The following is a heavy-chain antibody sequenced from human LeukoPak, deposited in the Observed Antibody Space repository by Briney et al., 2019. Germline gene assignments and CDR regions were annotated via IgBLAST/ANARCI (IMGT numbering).Heavy chain of an antibody. CDR1: GGSISSYY. V-gene: IGHV4-59*01. CDR3: ARHYYYDPFYY. J-gene: IGHJ4*02. CDR2: ISYSGST. Sequence: SETLSLTCTASGGSISSYYWSWIRQPPGKGLEWIGYISYSGSTDYNPSLKSRVTISVNTSKNQFSLELNSVTAADTAVYYCARHYYYDPFYYWPQGALVTVSS. D-gene: IGHD3-22*01.